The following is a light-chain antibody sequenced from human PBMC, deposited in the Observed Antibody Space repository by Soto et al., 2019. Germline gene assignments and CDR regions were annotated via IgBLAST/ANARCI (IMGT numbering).Light chain of an antibody. Sequence: DIQMTQSSSSLSASVGDRVTITCQASQGIGDSLNWFQQKPGKAPKVLIYDASTLETGVPPRFSGSGYGTDFSFTISSLQPEDFATYYCQQYDTLPVTFGGGTKVDIK. V-gene: IGKV1-33*01. CDR1: QGIGDS. CDR3: QQYDTLPVT. CDR2: DAS. J-gene: IGKJ4*01.